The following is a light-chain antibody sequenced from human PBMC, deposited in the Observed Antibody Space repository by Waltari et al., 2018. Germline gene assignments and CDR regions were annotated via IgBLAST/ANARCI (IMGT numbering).Light chain of an antibody. CDR3: SSYAGIYSRV. Sequence: HSALTQPRSVSGSPGQSVTIPCTGTSSHVGGFDCVPLYQQHPGKAPKVMIYDVTKRPSGVPDRFSGSKSGNTASLTISGLQAEDEADYYCSSYAGIYSRVFGGGTKLTVL. CDR2: DVT. J-gene: IGLJ2*01. CDR1: SSHVGGFDC. V-gene: IGLV2-11*01.